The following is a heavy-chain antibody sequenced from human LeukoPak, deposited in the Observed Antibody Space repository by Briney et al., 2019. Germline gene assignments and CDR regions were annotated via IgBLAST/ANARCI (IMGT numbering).Heavy chain of an antibody. V-gene: IGHV4-4*02. CDR2: IYHSGST. CDR3: AREVYYYDSSGFDY. CDR1: GGSISSSNW. Sequence: SGTLSLTCAVSGGSISSSNWWSWVRQPPGKGLEWIGEIYHSGSTNYNPSLKSRVTISVDTSKNQFSLKLSSVTAADTAVYYCAREVYYYDSSGFDYWGQGTLVTVSS. D-gene: IGHD3-22*01. J-gene: IGHJ4*02.